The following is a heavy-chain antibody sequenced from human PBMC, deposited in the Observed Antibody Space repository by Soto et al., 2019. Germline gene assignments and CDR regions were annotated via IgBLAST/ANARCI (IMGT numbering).Heavy chain of an antibody. D-gene: IGHD1-1*01. Sequence: EVQLLESGGGLVQPGGSLRLSCAVSGFRYSTYGVTWVRQAPGKGLEWVSGVSGGSGTTHYKDSVRGRFTVTGDNSKNTVSLEMNSLRLEDTAVYYCTRWNGYADYWGQGTLVTVSS. CDR1: GFRYSTYG. CDR2: VSGGSGTT. V-gene: IGHV3-23*01. CDR3: TRWNGYADY. J-gene: IGHJ4*02.